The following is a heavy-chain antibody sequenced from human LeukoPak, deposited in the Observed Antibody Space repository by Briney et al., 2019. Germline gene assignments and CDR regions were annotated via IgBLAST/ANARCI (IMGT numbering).Heavy chain of an antibody. CDR3: AKDAALGMWGIVGDKSYFDY. Sequence: GGSLRLSCAASGFTFSSYEMNWVRQAPGKGLEWVSYISSSGSTIYYADSVKGRFTISRDNAKNSLYLQMNSLRAEDTALYYCAKDAALGMWGIVGDKSYFDYWGQGTLVTVSS. D-gene: IGHD1-26*01. CDR1: GFTFSSYE. CDR2: ISSSGSTI. V-gene: IGHV3-48*03. J-gene: IGHJ4*02.